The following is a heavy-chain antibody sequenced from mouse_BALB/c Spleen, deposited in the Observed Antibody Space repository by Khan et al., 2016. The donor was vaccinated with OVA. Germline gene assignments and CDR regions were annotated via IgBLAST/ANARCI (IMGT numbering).Heavy chain of an antibody. CDR1: GYSITSGCG. Sequence: EVKLEESGPGLVKPSQSLSLTCTVTGYSITSGCGWNWIRQFPGNKLEWMGYISYSGSTNYNPSRKSRISITRYTSKNQFFLQLNPATTEDTGTYCCARTASIKYWGQGTTLTVSS. J-gene: IGHJ2*01. CDR3: ARTASIKY. V-gene: IGHV3-2*02. CDR2: ISYSGST. D-gene: IGHD1-2*01.